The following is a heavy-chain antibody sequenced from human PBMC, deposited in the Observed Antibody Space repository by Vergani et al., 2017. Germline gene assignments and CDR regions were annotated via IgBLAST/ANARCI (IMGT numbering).Heavy chain of an antibody. J-gene: IGHJ4*02. CDR1: GFTFSSYA. V-gene: IGHV3-23*01. CDR3: ANRDGYKGNLDY. CDR2: ISGSGGST. Sequence: EVQLLESGGGLVQPGGSLRLSCAASGFTFSSYAMSWVRQAPGKGLEWVSAISGSGGSTYYADSVEGRFTISRDNSKNTLYLQMNSLRAEDTAVYYCANRDGYKGNLDYWGQGTLVTVSS. D-gene: IGHD5-24*01.